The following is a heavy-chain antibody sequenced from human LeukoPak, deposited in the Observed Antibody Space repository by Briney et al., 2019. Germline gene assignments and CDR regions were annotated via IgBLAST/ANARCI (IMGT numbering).Heavy chain of an antibody. D-gene: IGHD3-22*01. J-gene: IGHJ4*02. CDR3: ARVTYYYDSSGYYLYYFDY. CDR1: GGSISSYY. Sequence: SETLSLTCIVSGGSISSYYWSWIRQPPGKELEWIGYVYYSGSTNYNPSLKSRVTISVDTSKNQFSLKLSSVTAADTAVYYCARVTYYYDSSGYYLYYFDYWGQGTLVTVSS. CDR2: VYYSGST. V-gene: IGHV4-59*01.